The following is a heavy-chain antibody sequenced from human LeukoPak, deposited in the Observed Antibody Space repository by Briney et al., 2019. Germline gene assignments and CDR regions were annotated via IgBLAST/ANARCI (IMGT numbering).Heavy chain of an antibody. J-gene: IGHJ3*02. Sequence: SETLSLTCTVSGDSISYYYWSWIRQPAGKGLEWIGRISTSGTTNYNPSLKSRVTMSVDTSKNQFSLKLSSVTAADTAVYYCARGQYYYDSSGQDAFDIWGQGTMVTVSS. CDR3: ARGQYYYDSSGQDAFDI. CDR1: GDSISYYY. D-gene: IGHD3-22*01. CDR2: ISTSGTT. V-gene: IGHV4-4*07.